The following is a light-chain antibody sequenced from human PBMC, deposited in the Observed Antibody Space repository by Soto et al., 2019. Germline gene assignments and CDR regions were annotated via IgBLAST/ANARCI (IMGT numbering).Light chain of an antibody. J-gene: IGKJ4*01. CDR1: QSVSSSY. V-gene: IGKV3-20*01. CDR3: QQYGRSPST. CDR2: GAS. Sequence: EIVLTQSPGTLSLSPGERATLSCRASQSVSSSYLAWYQQKPGQAPRLLIYGASSRATGIPDRFSGSGPGTDFTLTISRLEPEDFAVYYCQQYGRSPSTFGGGTKVEIK.